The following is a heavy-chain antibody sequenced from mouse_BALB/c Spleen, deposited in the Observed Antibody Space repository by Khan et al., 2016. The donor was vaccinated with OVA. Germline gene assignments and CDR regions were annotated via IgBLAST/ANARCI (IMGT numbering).Heavy chain of an antibody. CDR1: GYSITSDYA. D-gene: IGHD1-1*01. J-gene: IGHJ2*01. Sequence: EVQLVESGPGLVKPSQSLSLTCTVTGYSITSDYAWNWIRQFPGNKLEWMGYISYSGNTNYNPPLRSRISITRDTSKNQFFLQLNSVTTEDTATYYCARVYGGDFDYWGQGTTLTVSS. CDR3: ARVYGGDFDY. V-gene: IGHV3-2*02. CDR2: ISYSGNT.